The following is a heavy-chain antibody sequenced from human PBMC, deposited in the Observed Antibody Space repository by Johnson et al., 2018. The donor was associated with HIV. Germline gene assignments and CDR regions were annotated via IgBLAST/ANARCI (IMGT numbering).Heavy chain of an antibody. J-gene: IGHJ3*02. D-gene: IGHD5-18*01. CDR1: GITSDDYG. CDR3: AKDGYSYVFDAFDI. Sequence: MQLVESGGGVVRPGGSQRLSCAASGITSDDYGMSWVRQSPGKGLEWVSTINWNGGRTGYADSVKGRFTISRDNAKNSLYLQMNSLRAEDTALYYCAKDGYSYVFDAFDIWGQGTMVTVSS. V-gene: IGHV3-20*04. CDR2: INWNGGRT.